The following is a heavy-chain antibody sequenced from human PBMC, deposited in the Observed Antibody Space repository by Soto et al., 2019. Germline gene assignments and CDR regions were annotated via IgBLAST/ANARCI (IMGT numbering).Heavy chain of an antibody. J-gene: IGHJ6*02. CDR1: GYTFTSYY. CDR2: INPSGGST. D-gene: IGHD6-19*01. Sequence: ASVKVSCKASGYTFTSYYMHWVRQAPGQGLEWMGIINPSGGSTSYAQKFQGRVTMTRDTSISTAYLQWSSLKASDTAMYYCARQGYVEVAGTPSDYYYGMDVWGQGTTVTVSS. V-gene: IGHV1-46*01. CDR3: ARQGYVEVAGTPSDYYYGMDV.